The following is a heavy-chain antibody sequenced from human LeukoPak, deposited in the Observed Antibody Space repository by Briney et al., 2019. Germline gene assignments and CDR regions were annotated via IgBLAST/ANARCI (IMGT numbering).Heavy chain of an antibody. CDR1: GFTFSDCD. CDR3: TTFRFGHY. J-gene: IGHJ4*02. Sequence: GGSLRLSRAASGFTFSDCDMHWVRQASAKGREWVGRITTKATSYVTSYAASLKGRFTIYRDDAKNMAYLQMNSLRAEDTAVYYCTTFRFGHYWGQGTLVTVSS. D-gene: IGHD3/OR15-3a*01. CDR2: ITTKATSYVT. V-gene: IGHV3-73*01.